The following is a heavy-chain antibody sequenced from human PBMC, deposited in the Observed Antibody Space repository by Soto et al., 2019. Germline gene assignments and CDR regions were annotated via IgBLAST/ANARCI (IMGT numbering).Heavy chain of an antibody. D-gene: IGHD3-9*01. J-gene: IGHJ6*02. Sequence: ASVKVSCKASGYTFTGYYMHWVRQAPGRGLEWMGWINPNSGGTNYAQKFQGWVTMTRDTSISTAYMELSRLRSDDTAVYYCARDGYYDILTGYYRVERDYYYYGMDVWGQGTTVTVSS. CDR1: GYTFTGYY. V-gene: IGHV1-2*04. CDR2: INPNSGGT. CDR3: ARDGYYDILTGYYRVERDYYYYGMDV.